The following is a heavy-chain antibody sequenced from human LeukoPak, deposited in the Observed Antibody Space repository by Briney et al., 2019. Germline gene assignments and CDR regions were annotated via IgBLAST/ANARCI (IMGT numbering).Heavy chain of an antibody. CDR1: GYTFTSYG. Sequence: GASVKVSCKASGYTFTSYGISWVRQAPGQGLEWMGWISAYNGNTNYAQKLQGRVTMTTDTSTSTAYMELRSLRSDDTAVYYCARDSSSSSSYYXYYXXVXXXXTXVTVS. V-gene: IGHV1-18*01. CDR3: ARDSSSSSSYYXYYXXV. J-gene: IGHJ6*03. CDR2: ISAYNGNT. D-gene: IGHD6-6*01.